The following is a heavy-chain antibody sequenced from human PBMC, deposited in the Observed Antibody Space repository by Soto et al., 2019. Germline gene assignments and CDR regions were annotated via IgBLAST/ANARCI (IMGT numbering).Heavy chain of an antibody. CDR2: ITSSGSYI. V-gene: IGHV3-21*01. Sequence: EAQLVESGGGLVKPGGSLRLSCAASGFTFNSYTMNWVRQAPGKGLEWVSSITSSGSYIYYADSVKGRFTISRDNAKNSLYLQMDSLRAEDTAVYYCAKEVGRSYYGMDVWGQGTTVNVSS. D-gene: IGHD1-26*01. CDR3: AKEVGRSYYGMDV. J-gene: IGHJ6*02. CDR1: GFTFNSYT.